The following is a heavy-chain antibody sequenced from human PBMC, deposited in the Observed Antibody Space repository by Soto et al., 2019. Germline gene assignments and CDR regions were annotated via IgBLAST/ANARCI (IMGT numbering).Heavy chain of an antibody. J-gene: IGHJ5*02. D-gene: IGHD3-9*01. Sequence: GASVKVSCKASGYTFTGYYMHWVRQAPGQGLEWMGWINPNSGGTNYAQKFQGWVTMTRDTSISTAYMELSRLRSDDPAVYYCAREGGIRYYILTGYYSNWFDPWGQGTLVTVSS. CDR1: GYTFTGYY. CDR3: AREGGIRYYILTGYYSNWFDP. CDR2: INPNSGGT. V-gene: IGHV1-2*04.